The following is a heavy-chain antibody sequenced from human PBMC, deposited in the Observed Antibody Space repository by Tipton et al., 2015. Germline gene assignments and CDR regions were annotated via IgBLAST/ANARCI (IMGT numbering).Heavy chain of an antibody. CDR3: ARDLEHGMDV. CDR2: ISYTDGA. D-gene: IGHD5-24*01. Sequence: TLSLTCTVSGGSISRSSYYWGWIRQPPGKGLEWIGYISYTDGAHYNPALKSRVTISVDTSKNQFSLTLNSVAAADTAVYYCARDLEHGMDVWGHGTTVTVSS. J-gene: IGHJ6*02. CDR1: GGSISRSSYY. V-gene: IGHV4-61*01.